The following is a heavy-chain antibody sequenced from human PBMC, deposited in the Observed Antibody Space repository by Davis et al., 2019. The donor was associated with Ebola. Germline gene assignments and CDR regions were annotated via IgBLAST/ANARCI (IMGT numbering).Heavy chain of an antibody. CDR1: GGSISSSSYY. CDR2: IYYSWST. V-gene: IGHV4-39*01. D-gene: IGHD2-2*01. CDR3: AKHRWFAVPAAILFDP. Sequence: SETLSLTCTVSGGSISSSSYYWGWIRQPPGKGLEWIGSIYYSWSTYYNPSLKSRVTISVDTSKNQFSLKLSSVTAADTAVYYCAKHRWFAVPAAILFDPWGQGTLVTVSS. J-gene: IGHJ5*02.